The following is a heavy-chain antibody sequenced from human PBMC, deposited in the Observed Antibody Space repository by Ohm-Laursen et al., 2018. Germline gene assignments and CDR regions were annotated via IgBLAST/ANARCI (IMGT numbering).Heavy chain of an antibody. Sequence: SLRLSCSASAASGFSFSRYGMHWVRQAPGKGLEWVAVIWYDGSNKYHADSVKGRFTISRDSSKNTLYLQMNSLRTEDTAVYYCAKVGLVAGITNWFDPWGQGTLVTVSS. CDR2: IWYDGSNK. D-gene: IGHD5-12*01. J-gene: IGHJ5*02. CDR1: GFSFSRYG. V-gene: IGHV3-33*06. CDR3: AKVGLVAGITNWFDP.